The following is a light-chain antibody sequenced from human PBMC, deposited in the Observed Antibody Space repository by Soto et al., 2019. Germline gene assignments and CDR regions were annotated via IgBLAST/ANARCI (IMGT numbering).Light chain of an antibody. V-gene: IGKV3-11*01. CDR3: QHRSNWPLT. CDR1: QSVSNKY. CDR2: DTS. Sequence: IVLTQSPGTLSLSPGERATLSCRASQSVSNKYLAWYQQKPGQAPRLLIYDTSNRATGIPARFSGSGSGTDFTLTISSLENEDVAVYYCQHRSNWPLTFGGGTKVDIK. J-gene: IGKJ4*01.